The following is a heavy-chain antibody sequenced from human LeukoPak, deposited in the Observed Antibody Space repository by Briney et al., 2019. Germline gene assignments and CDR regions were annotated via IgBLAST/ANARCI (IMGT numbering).Heavy chain of an antibody. D-gene: IGHD1-1*01. V-gene: IGHV4-59*01. CDR2: IYYSGST. CDR1: GGPISSYY. Sequence: SETLSLTCTVSGGPISSYYWSWIRQPPGKGLEWIGYIYYSGSTNYNPSLKSRVTISVDTSKNQFSLKLSSVTAADTAVYYCARDRTGTSAFEIWGQGTMVTVSS. J-gene: IGHJ3*02. CDR3: ARDRTGTSAFEI.